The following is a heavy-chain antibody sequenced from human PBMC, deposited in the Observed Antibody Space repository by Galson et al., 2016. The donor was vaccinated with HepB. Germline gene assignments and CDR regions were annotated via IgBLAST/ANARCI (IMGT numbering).Heavy chain of an antibody. CDR2: INCSGGST. V-gene: IGHV1-46*01. D-gene: IGHD2-15*01. CDR1: GYSFTSYY. J-gene: IGHJ4*02. Sequence: SVKVSCKASGYSFTSYYMHWVRQAPGQGLEWMGIINCSGGSTSYAQKFQGRVTMTRDTSTSTVYMELSSLRSEDTAVYYCTRDPPSSGAHGDYFDDCGQGTLATVSS. CDR3: TRDPPSSGAHGDYFDD.